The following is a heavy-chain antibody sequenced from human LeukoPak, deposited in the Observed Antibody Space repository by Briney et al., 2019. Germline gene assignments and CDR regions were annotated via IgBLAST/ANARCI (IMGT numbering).Heavy chain of an antibody. D-gene: IGHD3-16*02. CDR2: IYYNGRT. CDR1: GDSISRYY. Sequence: SETLSLTCVVSGDSISRYYWTWIRQPPGKGLEWVGCIYYNGRTNYNPSLKSRVTISLDTSKNQFSLNLTSVTPVDTAVYYCARVHEVWGSYRYNRFDPWGQGTLVTVSS. V-gene: IGHV4-59*01. CDR3: ARVHEVWGSYRYNRFDP. J-gene: IGHJ5*02.